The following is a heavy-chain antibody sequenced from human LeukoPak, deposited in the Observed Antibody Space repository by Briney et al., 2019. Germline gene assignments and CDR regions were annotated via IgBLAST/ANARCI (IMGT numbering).Heavy chain of an antibody. Sequence: SETLSLTCTVSGGSISSYYWSWIRQPPGKGLEWIGYIYYSGSTNYNPSLKSRVTISVDTSKNQFSLKLSSVTAADTAVYYCARDRVATIGIIDYWGQGTLVTVSS. CDR3: ARDRVATIGIIDY. CDR2: IYYSGST. J-gene: IGHJ4*02. CDR1: GGSISSYY. V-gene: IGHV4-59*01. D-gene: IGHD5-24*01.